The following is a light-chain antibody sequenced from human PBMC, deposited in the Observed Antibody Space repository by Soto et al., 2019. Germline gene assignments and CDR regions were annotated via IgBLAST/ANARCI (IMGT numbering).Light chain of an antibody. CDR2: DND. CDR3: ATWDRSLSVGV. CDR1: SSNIGNNY. V-gene: IGLV1-51*01. J-gene: IGLJ2*01. Sequence: QPVLTQPPSVSAAPGQKVTISCSGSSSNIGNNYVFWYQQLPGTAPKLLIYDNDKRPSGITDRFSGSKSGTSATLGITGLQTGDEADYYCATWDRSLSVGVFGGGTKVTVL.